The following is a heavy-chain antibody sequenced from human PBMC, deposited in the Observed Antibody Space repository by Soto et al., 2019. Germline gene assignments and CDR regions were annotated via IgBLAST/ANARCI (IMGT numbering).Heavy chain of an antibody. CDR2: IYYSGST. CDR3: ARDPGRGDTLDI. J-gene: IGHJ3*02. D-gene: IGHD3-10*01. CDR1: GGSISSYY. Sequence: QVQLQESGPGLVKPSETLSLTCTVSGGSISSYYWSWIRQPPGKGLEWIGYIYYSGSTNYNPSLKSRVTISVDTSKNQVSLKLSSVTAADTAVYYCARDPGRGDTLDICGQGTMVTVSS. V-gene: IGHV4-59*01.